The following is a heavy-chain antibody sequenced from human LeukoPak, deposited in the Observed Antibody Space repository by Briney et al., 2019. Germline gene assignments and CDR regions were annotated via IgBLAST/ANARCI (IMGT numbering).Heavy chain of an antibody. CDR1: GYTFTSYA. J-gene: IGHJ5*02. V-gene: IGHV1-3*01. CDR2: INAGNGNT. Sequence: ASVKVSCKASGYTFTSYAMHWVRQAPGQRLEGMGWINAGNGNTKYSQKFQGRVTITRDTSASTAYMELRSLRSEDPAVYYCARGGYSSGSYAGLNWLDPWGQGTLVTVSS. CDR3: ARGGYSSGSYAGLNWLDP. D-gene: IGHD6-19*01.